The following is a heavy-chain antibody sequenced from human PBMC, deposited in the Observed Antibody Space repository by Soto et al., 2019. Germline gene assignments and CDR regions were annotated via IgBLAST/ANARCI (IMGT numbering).Heavy chain of an antibody. CDR1: GYNFTSYW. CDR2: IYPGDSDT. J-gene: IGHJ6*03. D-gene: IGHD5-18*01. CDR3: ARQVTDRDYYYYYMDV. Sequence: EVQLVQSGAEVKKPGESLKISCKGSGYNFTSYWIGWVRQMPGKGLEWMGIIYPGDSDTRYSPSFEGQVTISADKSISTAYLQWNSLKASDTAMYYCARQVTDRDYYYYYMDVWGKGTTVTVSS. V-gene: IGHV5-51*01.